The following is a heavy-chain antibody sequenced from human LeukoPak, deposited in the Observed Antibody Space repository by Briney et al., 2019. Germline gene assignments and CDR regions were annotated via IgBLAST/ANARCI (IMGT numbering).Heavy chain of an antibody. J-gene: IGHJ3*02. D-gene: IGHD4-17*01. Sequence: ASVKVSCKVSGYTLTELSMHWVRQAPGKGLEWMGGFDPEDGETIYAQKFQGRVTMTEDTSTDTAYMELSSLRSEDTAVYYCATSLPDYGDYSDAFDIWGQGTMVTVSS. CDR1: GYTLTELS. V-gene: IGHV1-24*01. CDR3: ATSLPDYGDYSDAFDI. CDR2: FDPEDGET.